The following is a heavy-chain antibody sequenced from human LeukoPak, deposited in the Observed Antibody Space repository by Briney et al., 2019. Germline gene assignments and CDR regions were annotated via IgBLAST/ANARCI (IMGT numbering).Heavy chain of an antibody. V-gene: IGHV3-9*01. D-gene: IGHD4-11*01. CDR1: GFTFDDYA. J-gene: IGHJ6*03. CDR2: ISWNSGSI. Sequence: GGSLRLSCAASGFTFDDYAMHWVRQAPGKGLEWVSGISWNSGSIGYADSVKGRFTISRDNAKNSLYLQMSSLRAEDTAVYYCTRVEETATTAAIIRKYSYYYYYMDVWGKGNTVTVSS. CDR3: TRVEETATTAAIIRKYSYYYYYMDV.